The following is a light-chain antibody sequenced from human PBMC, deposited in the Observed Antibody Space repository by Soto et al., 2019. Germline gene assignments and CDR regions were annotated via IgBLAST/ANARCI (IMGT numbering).Light chain of an antibody. Sequence: DIQMTQSPSTLSATAGDRVTIICRASQSISSWLAWYQQKPGKAPKLLIYDASNLESGVPSRFSGSGSGTDFTLTISSLQPEDFATYYCQQSYSTPPTFGQGTKVDIK. V-gene: IGKV1-39*01. CDR1: QSISSW. J-gene: IGKJ1*01. CDR2: DAS. CDR3: QQSYSTPPT.